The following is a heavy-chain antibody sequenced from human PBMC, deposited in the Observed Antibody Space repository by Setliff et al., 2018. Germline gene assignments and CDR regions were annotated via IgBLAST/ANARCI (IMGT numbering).Heavy chain of an antibody. Sequence: GGSLRLSCEDSGFTFRSYWISWIRQAPGKGLEWVANINQDGSEKYYVDSVKGRFTISRDNAKNSLYLQMNSLRAEDTAVYYCARIPITMVRGVARENYYYYGMDVWGQGTTVTVSS. CDR2: INQDGSEK. CDR1: GFTFRSYW. J-gene: IGHJ6*02. CDR3: ARIPITMVRGVARENYYYYGMDV. V-gene: IGHV3-7*01. D-gene: IGHD3-10*01.